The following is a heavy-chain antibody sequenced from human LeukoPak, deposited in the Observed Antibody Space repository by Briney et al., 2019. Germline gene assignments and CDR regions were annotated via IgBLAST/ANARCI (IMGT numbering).Heavy chain of an antibody. Sequence: SETLSLTCTVSGGSIMSYYWSWIRQPPGKGLEWIGYVYHSGSTNYNPSLQSRVIISVDTSKNQVSLKLNSVTTADTAVYYCARSRVWSDYWGYFDFWGQGTLVTVSS. V-gene: IGHV4-59*01. CDR2: VYHSGST. CDR3: ARSRVWSDYWGYFDF. D-gene: IGHD3-3*01. J-gene: IGHJ4*02. CDR1: GGSIMSYY.